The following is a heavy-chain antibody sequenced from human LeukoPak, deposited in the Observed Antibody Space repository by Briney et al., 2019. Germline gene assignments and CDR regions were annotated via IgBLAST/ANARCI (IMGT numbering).Heavy chain of an antibody. J-gene: IGHJ4*02. D-gene: IGHD2-2*01. Sequence: GESLKISCKGSGYIFTSYWIGWGRQMPGKGLEWMGIIYPSDCDTKYTPSFQGQVTISTDNSNNTSYLQWSSLKASETAMYYCARHISCYGYSDYWGQGTLVTVSS. CDR3: ARHISCYGYSDY. V-gene: IGHV5-51*01. CDR1: GYIFTSYW. CDR2: IYPSDCDT.